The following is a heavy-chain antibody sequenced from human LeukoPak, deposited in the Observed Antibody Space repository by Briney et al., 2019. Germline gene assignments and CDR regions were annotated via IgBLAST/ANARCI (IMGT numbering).Heavy chain of an antibody. V-gene: IGHV4-4*07. J-gene: IGHJ1*01. Sequence: SETLSLTCTVSGGSISSYYWSWIRQPAGKGLEWIGRIYTSGSTNYNPSLKSRVTMSVDTSKNQFSLKLSSVTAADTAVYYCARELVVRRNLRQEYFQHWGQGTLVTVSS. CDR3: ARELVVRRNLRQEYFQH. CDR2: IYTSGST. D-gene: IGHD3-10*01. CDR1: GGSISSYY.